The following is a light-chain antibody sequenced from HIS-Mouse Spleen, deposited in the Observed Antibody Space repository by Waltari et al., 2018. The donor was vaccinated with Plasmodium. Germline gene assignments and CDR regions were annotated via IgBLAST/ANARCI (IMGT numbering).Light chain of an antibody. Sequence: QSALTQPASVSGSPGQSITISCTGTSSDVGGYNYVSWYQQHQGKAPQLMIYDVSNRPSGVSNLFSGSKSGNTASLTISGLQAEDEADYYCSSYTSSSTYVFGTGTKVTVL. CDR3: SSYTSSSTYV. CDR1: SSDVGGYNY. V-gene: IGLV2-14*03. CDR2: DVS. J-gene: IGLJ1*01.